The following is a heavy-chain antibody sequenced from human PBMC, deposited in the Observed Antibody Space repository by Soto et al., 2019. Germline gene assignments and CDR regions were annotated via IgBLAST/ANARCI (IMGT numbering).Heavy chain of an antibody. CDR1: GGSISSGGYY. V-gene: IGHV4-31*03. CDR3: ARYSSSFEYNWFDP. Sequence: SETLSLTCTVSGGSISSGGYYWSWIRQHPGKGLEWIGYIYYSGSTYYNPSLKSRVTISVDTSKNQFSLKLSSVTAADTAVYYCARYSSSFEYNWFDPWGQGTLVTVSS. D-gene: IGHD6-6*01. J-gene: IGHJ5*02. CDR2: IYYSGST.